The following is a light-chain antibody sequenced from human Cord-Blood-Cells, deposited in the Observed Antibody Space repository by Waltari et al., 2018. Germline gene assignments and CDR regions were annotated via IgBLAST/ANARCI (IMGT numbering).Light chain of an antibody. V-gene: IGLV2-14*03. Sequence: QSALTQPASVSGSPGQSITISCTGTSSDVGGYNYVYWYQQHPGKDTKLMIYDASNRPSGVSTRVACSMAGNTSSLTISGLQAEDEAYYYCISYTSSSTLLVFGTGTKVTVL. CDR1: SSDVGGYNY. CDR3: ISYTSSSTLLV. J-gene: IGLJ1*01. CDR2: DAS.